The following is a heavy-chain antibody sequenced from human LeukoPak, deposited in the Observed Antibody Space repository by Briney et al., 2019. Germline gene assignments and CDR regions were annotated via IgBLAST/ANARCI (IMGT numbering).Heavy chain of an antibody. CDR3: AKDSPSRTATTEVPVDY. CDR1: GFSFRDYT. Sequence: GGSLRLSCAASGFSFRDYTMNWVRQAPGKGLEWVASISSSSSYIYFADSVRGRFSISRDNAKNSLYLQMNSLRAEDTAVYYCAKDSPSRTATTEVPVDYWGQGTLVTVSS. V-gene: IGHV3-21*01. D-gene: IGHD1/OR15-1a*01. CDR2: ISSSSSYI. J-gene: IGHJ4*02.